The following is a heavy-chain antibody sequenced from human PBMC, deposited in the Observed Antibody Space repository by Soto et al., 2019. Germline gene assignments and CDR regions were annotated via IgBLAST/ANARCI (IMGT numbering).Heavy chain of an antibody. Sequence: QVQLVQSGAEVKKPGASVKVSCKASGYTFTSYAMHWVRQAPGQRLEWMGWINAGNGNTKYSQKFQGRVTITRDTSASTAYMELSSLRSEDTAVYYCARDMAQWLVQGSYYYYYGMDVW. CDR1: GYTFTSYA. V-gene: IGHV1-3*01. D-gene: IGHD6-19*01. J-gene: IGHJ6*01. CDR2: INAGNGNT. CDR3: ARDMAQWLVQGSYYYYYGMDV.